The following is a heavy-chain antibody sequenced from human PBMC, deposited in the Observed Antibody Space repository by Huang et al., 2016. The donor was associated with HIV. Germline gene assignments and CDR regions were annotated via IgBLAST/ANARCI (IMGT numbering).Heavy chain of an antibody. CDR3: ARPLLGYSNGYYFDN. CDR1: GYRFTNYW. D-gene: IGHD5-18*01. V-gene: IGHV5-51*03. J-gene: IGHJ4*02. CDR2: IYPGDADT. Sequence: EVQLVQSGAVVKKPGESLKISCKGSGYRFTNYWIGWVRQMLGKGLEWMGIIYPGDADTKYSPSFQGQVTISADKSVSTAYLQWSRLKASDSAVYYCARPLLGYSNGYYFDNWGQGTLVTVSS.